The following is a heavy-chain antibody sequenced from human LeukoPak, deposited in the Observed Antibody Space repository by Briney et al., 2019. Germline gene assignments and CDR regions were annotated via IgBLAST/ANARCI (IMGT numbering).Heavy chain of an antibody. CDR2: IYYSGST. Sequence: SETLSLTCTVSGGSISSYYWSRIRQPPGKGLEWTGYIYYSGSTNYNPSLKSRVTISVDTSKNQFSLKLSSVTAADTAVYYCARVGSSGWYFDYWGQGTLVTVSS. CDR1: GGSISSYY. V-gene: IGHV4-59*01. CDR3: ARVGSSGWYFDY. J-gene: IGHJ4*02. D-gene: IGHD6-19*01.